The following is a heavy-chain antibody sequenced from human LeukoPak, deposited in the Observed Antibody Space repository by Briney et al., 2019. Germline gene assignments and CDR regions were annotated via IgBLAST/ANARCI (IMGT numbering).Heavy chain of an antibody. J-gene: IGHJ5*01. V-gene: IGHV1-2*02. Sequence: ASVKVSCKASGYTFTGYYLHWVRQAPGQGLEWMGWINPNSGATDYAQNFQGRVTMTRDTSISTAYMELSSLRSDDTALYFCAKEGVGFDSWGQGALVTVSS. CDR2: INPNSGAT. CDR3: AKEGVGFDS. CDR1: GYTFTGYY.